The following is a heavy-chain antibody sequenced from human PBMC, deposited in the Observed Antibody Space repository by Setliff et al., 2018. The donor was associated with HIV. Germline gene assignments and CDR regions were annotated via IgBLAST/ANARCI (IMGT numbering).Heavy chain of an antibody. CDR1: GYTFTDFY. CDR2: IVPIFETV. V-gene: IGHV1-69*05. CDR3: ARPEYKDGSGSYSN. D-gene: IGHD3-10*01. Sequence: SVKVSCKATGYTFTDFYIHWVRQAPALGLEWMGWIVPIFETVNYAKKFQGRLTITTDESTSTAYMELSSLRSEDTAVYFCARPEYKDGSGSYSNWGQGTLVTVSS. J-gene: IGHJ4*02.